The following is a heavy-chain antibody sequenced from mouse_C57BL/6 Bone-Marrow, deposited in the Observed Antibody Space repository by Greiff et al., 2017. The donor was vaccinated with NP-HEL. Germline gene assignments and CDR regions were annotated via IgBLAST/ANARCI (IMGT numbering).Heavy chain of an antibody. CDR2: IDPENGDT. CDR1: GFNIKDDY. J-gene: IGHJ2*01. D-gene: IGHD2-3*01. V-gene: IGHV14-4*01. Sequence: VQLQQSGAELVRPGASVKLSCTASGFNIKDDYMHWVRQRPEQGLEWIGWIDPENGDTEYASKFQGKATITADTSSNTAYLQLSSLTSEDTAVYYCTTDGYSYFDYWGQGTTLTVSS. CDR3: TTDGYSYFDY.